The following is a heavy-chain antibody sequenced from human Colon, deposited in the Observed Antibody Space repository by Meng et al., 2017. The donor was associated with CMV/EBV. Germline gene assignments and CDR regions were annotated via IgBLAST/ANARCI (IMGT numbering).Heavy chain of an antibody. CDR3: ALAARPGYWYFDL. CDR2: IIPIFGKA. CDR1: EGTFNTYA. J-gene: IGHJ2*01. D-gene: IGHD6-6*01. V-gene: IGHV1-69*05. Sequence: KASEGTFNTYAIRWVRQAPGQGLDGMGGIIPIFGKANFAQKFRGRLTITTDESTSTAYMELSSLISEDTAVYYCALAARPGYWYFDLWGRGTLVTVSS.